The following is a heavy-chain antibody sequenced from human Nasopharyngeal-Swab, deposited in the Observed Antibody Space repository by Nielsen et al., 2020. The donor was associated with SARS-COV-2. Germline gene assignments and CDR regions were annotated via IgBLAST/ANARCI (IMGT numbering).Heavy chain of an antibody. CDR2: ISSSSSTS. V-gene: IGHV3-48*02. D-gene: IGHD1-26*01. CDR3: ARDVGIVGATLDN. CDR1: GFTISSNV. Sequence: LSLTCAASGFTISSNVMNWVRQAPGKGLEWVAYISSSSSTSYYADSVKGRFTISRDNPKNSLYLQMNSLRDEDTAVYYCARDVGIVGATLDNWGQGTLVTVSS. J-gene: IGHJ4*02.